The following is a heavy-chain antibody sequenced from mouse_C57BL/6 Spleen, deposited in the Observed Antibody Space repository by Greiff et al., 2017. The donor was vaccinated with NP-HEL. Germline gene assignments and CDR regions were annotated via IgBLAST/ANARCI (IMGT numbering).Heavy chain of an antibody. CDR3: ARQLPGVYYFDY. J-gene: IGHJ2*01. CDR1: GFTFSSYG. Sequence: DVKLVESGGDLVKPGGSLKLSCAASGFTFSSYGMSWVRQTPDKRLEWVATISSGGSYTYYPDSVKGRFTISRDNAKNTLYLQMSSLKSEDTAMYYCARQLPGVYYFDYWGQGTTLTVSS. CDR2: ISSGGSYT. V-gene: IGHV5-6*02. D-gene: IGHD1-1*01.